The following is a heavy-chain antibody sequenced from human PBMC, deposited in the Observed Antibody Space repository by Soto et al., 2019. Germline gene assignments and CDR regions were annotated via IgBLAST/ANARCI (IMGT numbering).Heavy chain of an antibody. Sequence: QVQLQQWGAGPLKPSETLSLTCGVYGGSFSGYYWSWIRQPPGKGLEWIGEINHSGSTNYNPSLKSRVTISVDTSKNQFSLKLSSVTAADTAVYYCARSAAYYYYYMDVWGKGTTVTVSS. D-gene: IGHD6-25*01. J-gene: IGHJ6*03. CDR1: GGSFSGYY. V-gene: IGHV4-34*01. CDR3: ARSAAYYYYYMDV. CDR2: INHSGST.